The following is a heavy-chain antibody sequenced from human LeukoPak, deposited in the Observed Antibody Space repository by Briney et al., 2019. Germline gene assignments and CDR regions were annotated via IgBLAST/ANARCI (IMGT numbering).Heavy chain of an antibody. J-gene: IGHJ4*02. CDR3: ARGTYYYGSGSTI. CDR2: ISSSGSTI. V-gene: IGHV3-48*03. Sequence: QPGGSLRLSCAASGFTFSSYEMNWVRQAPGKGLEWVSYISSSGSTIYYADSVKGRFTISRDNAKNSLYLQMNSLRAEDTAVYYCARGTYYYGSGSTIWGQGTLVTVSS. D-gene: IGHD3-10*01. CDR1: GFTFSSYE.